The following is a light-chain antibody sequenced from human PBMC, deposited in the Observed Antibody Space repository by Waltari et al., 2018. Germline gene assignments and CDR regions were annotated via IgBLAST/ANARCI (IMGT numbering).Light chain of an antibody. Sequence: QSALTQPASVSGSPGQSITIPCTGTSSAVGVYNYASCFQQHPDKAPRLLIFDFTNRPSGVSNRFSGSKSGNTASLTISGLQAEDEADYYCSSYTSRATWVFGGGTRLAVL. CDR1: SSAVGVYNY. J-gene: IGLJ3*02. CDR2: DFT. CDR3: SSYTSRATWV. V-gene: IGLV2-14*03.